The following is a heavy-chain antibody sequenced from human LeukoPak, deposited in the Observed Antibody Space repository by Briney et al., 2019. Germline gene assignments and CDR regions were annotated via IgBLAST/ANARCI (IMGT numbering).Heavy chain of an antibody. J-gene: IGHJ4*02. D-gene: IGHD5-12*01. CDR2: ISAYNGNT. Sequence: ASVKVSCKASGYTFTSYGISWVRQAPGQGLEWMGWISAYNGNTNYAQKLQGRVTITADESTSTAYMELSSLRSEDTAVYYCARGRDGYNPDYWGQGTLVTVSS. CDR3: ARGRDGYNPDY. CDR1: GYTFTSYG. V-gene: IGHV1-18*01.